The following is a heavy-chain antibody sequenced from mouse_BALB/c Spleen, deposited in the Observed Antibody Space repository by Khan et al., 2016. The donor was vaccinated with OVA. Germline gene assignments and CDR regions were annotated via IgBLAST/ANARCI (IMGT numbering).Heavy chain of an antibody. D-gene: IGHD1-1*01. CDR1: GYTFNSYW. CDR3: ARGAWTTSVLYY. Sequence: QVRLQQSGAELMKPGASVKISCKATGYTFNSYWIEWVKQRPGHGLEWIGEILPGRNNNHFNEKLKGKATITADTYSKIDYMQLSSLTSEDSAVYFCARGAWTTSVLYYCGHAPSVTVSS. V-gene: IGHV1-9*01. J-gene: IGHJ4*01. CDR2: ILPGRNNN.